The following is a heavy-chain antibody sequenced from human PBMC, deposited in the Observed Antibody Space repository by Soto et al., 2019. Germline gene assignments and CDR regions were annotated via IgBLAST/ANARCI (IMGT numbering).Heavy chain of an antibody. CDR3: ARAGIAVAGPIDWYFDL. V-gene: IGHV1-69*01. CDR1: GGTFSSYA. CDR2: IIPIFGTA. J-gene: IGHJ2*01. Sequence: QVQLVQSGAEVKKPGSSVKVSCKASGGTFSSYAISWVRQAPGQGLEWMGGIIPIFGTANYAQKFQGRVTITADESTSTAYMELSSLRSEDTAVYYCARAGIAVAGPIDWYFDLWGRGTLFTVSS. D-gene: IGHD6-19*01.